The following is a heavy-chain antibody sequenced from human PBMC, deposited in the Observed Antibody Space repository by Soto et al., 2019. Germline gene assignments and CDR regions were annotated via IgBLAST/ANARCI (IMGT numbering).Heavy chain of an antibody. CDR2: ISAYNGNT. Sequence: ASVKVSCKASGYTFTSYGISWVRQAPGQGLEWMGWISAYNGNTNYAQKLQGRVTMTKDTSTSTAYMELRSLRSDDTAVYYCARDREAYCGGDCYSNWFDPWGQGTLVTV. V-gene: IGHV1-18*04. J-gene: IGHJ5*02. CDR1: GYTFTSYG. D-gene: IGHD2-21*02. CDR3: ARDREAYCGGDCYSNWFDP.